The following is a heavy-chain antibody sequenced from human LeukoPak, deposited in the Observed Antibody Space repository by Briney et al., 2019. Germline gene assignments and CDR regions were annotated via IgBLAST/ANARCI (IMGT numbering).Heavy chain of an antibody. D-gene: IGHD6-13*01. CDR2: ISGSGGST. Sequence: GGSLRLSCAASGFTFSSYAMSWVRQAPGKGLERVSGISGSGGSTYYADSVKGRFTVSRDNSKNTLYLQMNSLRAEDTAVYYCARGSHVGAAGILDNWGQGTLVTVSS. J-gene: IGHJ4*02. CDR1: GFTFSSYA. V-gene: IGHV3-23*01. CDR3: ARGSHVGAAGILDN.